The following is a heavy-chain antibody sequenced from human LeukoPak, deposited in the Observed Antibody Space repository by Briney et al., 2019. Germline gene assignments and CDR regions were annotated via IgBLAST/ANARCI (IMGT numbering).Heavy chain of an antibody. CDR3: ARVPYYDSGSYYNV. CDR1: GFTFSRDW. CDR2: INSDGSST. Sequence: GGSLRLSCAASGFTFSRDWMHWVRQTPGQGLVWVSRINSDGSSTSYADSVKGRFTISRDNAKNTLYPQMNSLRAEDTALYYCARVPYYDSGSYYNVWGQGTLVTVSS. D-gene: IGHD3-10*01. V-gene: IGHV3-74*01. J-gene: IGHJ4*02.